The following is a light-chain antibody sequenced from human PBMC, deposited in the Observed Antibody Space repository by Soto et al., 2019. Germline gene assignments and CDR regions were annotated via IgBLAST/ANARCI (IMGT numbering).Light chain of an antibody. CDR1: QSVSSY. CDR3: QQRDKWPRT. CDR2: GAS. V-gene: IGKV3-11*01. J-gene: IGKJ2*02. Sequence: EIVLTQSPATLSLSPGESATLSCRASQSVSSYLAWYQHKPGQATRLLIYGASNSATDIPARFSGRGSGTDFTLAISSLESGDSAVYYCQQRDKWPRTFGQGTKLEIK.